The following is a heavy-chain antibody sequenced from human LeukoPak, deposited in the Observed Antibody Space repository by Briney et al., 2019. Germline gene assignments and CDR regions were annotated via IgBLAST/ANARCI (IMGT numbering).Heavy chain of an antibody. J-gene: IGHJ5*02. Sequence: ASVKVPCKASGYTFTGYYMHWVRQAPGQGLEWMGWINPNSGGTNYAQKFQGRVTMTRDTSISTAYMELSRLRSDDTAVYYCARAAGYCSSTSCPTRPNNWFDPWGQGTLVTVSS. V-gene: IGHV1-2*02. CDR3: ARAAGYCSSTSCPTRPNNWFDP. CDR2: INPNSGGT. CDR1: GYTFTGYY. D-gene: IGHD2-2*01.